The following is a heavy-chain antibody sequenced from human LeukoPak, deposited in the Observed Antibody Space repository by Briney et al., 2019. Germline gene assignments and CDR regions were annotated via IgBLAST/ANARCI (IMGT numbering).Heavy chain of an antibody. CDR2: IRSKAYGGTT. V-gene: IGHV3-49*04. CDR1: GFTFGDYA. CDR3: TRDRPLMITFGGVIGSGAFDI. J-gene: IGHJ3*02. D-gene: IGHD3-16*02. Sequence: GGSLRLSCTASGFTFGDYAMSWVRQAPGKGLEWVGFIRSKAYGGTTEYAASVKGRFTISRDDSKSIAYLQMNSLKTEDTAVYYCTRDRPLMITFGGVIGSGAFDIWGQGTMVTVSS.